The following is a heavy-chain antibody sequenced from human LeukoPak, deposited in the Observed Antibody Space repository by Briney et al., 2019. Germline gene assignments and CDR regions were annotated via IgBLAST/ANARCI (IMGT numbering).Heavy chain of an antibody. D-gene: IGHD3-22*01. Sequence: GGSLRLSCAASGFSLSTYGMNWVRQAPGKGLEWVGGIKYDGIQEFYADSVKGRFTVSEDTSKNTLHLQMNSLRAEDTAVYYCASGSLGHNYDSSGYEYWGQGTLVTVSS. CDR1: GFSLSTYG. J-gene: IGHJ4*02. CDR2: IKYDGIQE. V-gene: IGHV3-33*05. CDR3: ASGSLGHNYDSSGYEY.